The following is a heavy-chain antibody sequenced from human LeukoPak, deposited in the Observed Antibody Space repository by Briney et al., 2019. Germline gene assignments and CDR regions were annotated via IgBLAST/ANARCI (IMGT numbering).Heavy chain of an antibody. D-gene: IGHD2-2*01. CDR1: GYTFTSYG. Sequence: ASEKVSCKASGYTFTSYGISWVRQAPGQGLEWMGWISAYNGNTNYAQKLQGRVTMTTDTSTSTAYVELRSLRSDDTAVYYCARERSSYCSSTSCYFENKNWFDPWGQGTLVTVSS. CDR2: ISAYNGNT. V-gene: IGHV1-18*04. CDR3: ARERSSYCSSTSCYFENKNWFDP. J-gene: IGHJ5*02.